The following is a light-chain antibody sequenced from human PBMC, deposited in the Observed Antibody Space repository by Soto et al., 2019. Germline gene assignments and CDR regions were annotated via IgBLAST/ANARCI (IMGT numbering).Light chain of an antibody. J-gene: IGLJ1*01. Sequence: QSVLTQPASVSGSPGQSITTSCTGTSSDVGGHDYVSWYQQHPGKAPKLIIYEVRNRPSGVSNRFSGSKSGNTASLTISGLQAADEADYYCSLYTSENAYVFGTGTKVTVL. CDR3: SLYTSENAYV. V-gene: IGLV2-14*01. CDR2: EVR. CDR1: SSDVGGHDY.